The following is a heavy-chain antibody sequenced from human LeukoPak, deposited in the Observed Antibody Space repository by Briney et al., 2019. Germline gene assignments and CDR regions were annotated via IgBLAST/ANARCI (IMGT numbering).Heavy chain of an antibody. CDR2: IYTSGRT. V-gene: IGHV4-4*07. J-gene: IGHJ5*02. CDR3: ERDHYYGSGSFNNWFDP. Sequence: SETLSLTCTVSGGSISSYYWSWLRQPAGEGLEWIGRIYTSGRTNYNPSLKSRVTMSVDTSKNQFSLKLSSVTAADTAVYYCERDHYYGSGSFNNWFDPWGQGTLVTVSS. CDR1: GGSISSYY. D-gene: IGHD3-10*01.